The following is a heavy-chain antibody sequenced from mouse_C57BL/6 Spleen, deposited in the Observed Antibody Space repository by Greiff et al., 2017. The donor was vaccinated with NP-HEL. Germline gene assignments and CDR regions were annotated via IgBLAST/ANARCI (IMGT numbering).Heavy chain of an antibody. Sequence: VQLQQSGAELVRPGTSVKVSCKASGYAFTNYLIEWVKQRPGQGLEWIGVINPGSGGNNYNEKFKGKATLTADKSSSTAYMQLSSLTSDDSAVYFCARRQLRLRAMDYWGQGTSVTVSS. CDR1: GYAFTNYL. J-gene: IGHJ4*01. CDR2: INPGSGGN. V-gene: IGHV1-54*01. CDR3: ARRQLRLRAMDY. D-gene: IGHD3-2*02.